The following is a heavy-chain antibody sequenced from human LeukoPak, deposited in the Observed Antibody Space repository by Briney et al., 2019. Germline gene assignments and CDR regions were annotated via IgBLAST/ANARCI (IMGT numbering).Heavy chain of an antibody. CDR3: ARDQLYYGTGSYLIDL. V-gene: IGHV3-30*03. Sequence: GGSLRLSCAASGFTFYSHGMYWVRQAPGKGLDWMAMISYDATNKYYADSVKGRFTISRDNSKSTLYLQMNSLRAEDTAVYYCARDQLYYGTGSYLIDLWGQGTLVTVS. D-gene: IGHD3-10*01. CDR2: ISYDATNK. CDR1: GFTFYSHG. J-gene: IGHJ5*02.